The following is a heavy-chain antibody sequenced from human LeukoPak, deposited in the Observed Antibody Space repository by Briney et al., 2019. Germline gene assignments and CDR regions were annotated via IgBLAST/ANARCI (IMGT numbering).Heavy chain of an antibody. J-gene: IGHJ5*02. D-gene: IGHD3-3*01. CDR3: ASSLWSGYYAKFDP. Sequence: SETLSLTCTVSGYSISSGYYWGWIRQPPVKGLEWIGSIYHSGSTYYNPSLKSRVTISVDTSKNQFSLKLGSVTAADTAVYYCASSLWSGYYAKFDPWGQGTLVTVSS. CDR2: IYHSGST. CDR1: GYSISSGYY. V-gene: IGHV4-38-2*02.